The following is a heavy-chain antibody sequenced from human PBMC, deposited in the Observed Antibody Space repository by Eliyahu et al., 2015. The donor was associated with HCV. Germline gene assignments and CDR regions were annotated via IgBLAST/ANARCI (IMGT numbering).Heavy chain of an antibody. CDR1: GASIRSSSYY. CDR3: ARLDGLVDY. V-gene: IGHV4-39*01. D-gene: IGHD3/OR15-3a*01. J-gene: IGHJ4*02. CDR2: IYYSGST. Sequence: QLQLQESGPGLVXPSETLSLTCTVXGASIRSSSYYWAWIRQPPGKGLEWIGTIYYSGSTYYNPSLKSRITISVDTSKNQFSLKLSSVTAADTAVYYCARLDGLVDYWGQGTLVTVSS.